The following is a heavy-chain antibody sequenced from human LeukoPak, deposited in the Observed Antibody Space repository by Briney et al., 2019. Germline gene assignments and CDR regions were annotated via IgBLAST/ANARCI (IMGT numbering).Heavy chain of an antibody. V-gene: IGHV3-7*03. D-gene: IGHD6-19*01. J-gene: IGHJ1*01. Sequence: GGSLRLSCAAAGFTFSSYWMSWVRQAPGKGLEWVANIKQDGSEKYYVDSVKGRFTISRDNAKNSLYLQMNSLRAEDTAVYYCAKGPFIAVAGTVNFQHWGQGTLVTVSS. CDR2: IKQDGSEK. CDR1: GFTFSSYW. CDR3: AKGPFIAVAGTVNFQH.